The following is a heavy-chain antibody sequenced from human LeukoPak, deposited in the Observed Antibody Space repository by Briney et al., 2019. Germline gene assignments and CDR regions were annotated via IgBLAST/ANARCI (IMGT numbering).Heavy chain of an antibody. CDR2: IYYSGST. J-gene: IGHJ5*02. D-gene: IGHD2-15*01. CDR3: AREVLVNWFDP. Sequence: ASETLSLTCTVSGGSISNNSFYWGWIRQPPGMRLEWIGSIYYSGSTYYNPSLMSRVTISLDTSKNQFSLKLSSVTAADTAVYYCAREVLVNWFDPWGQGTLVIVSS. CDR1: GGSISNNSFY. V-gene: IGHV4-39*07.